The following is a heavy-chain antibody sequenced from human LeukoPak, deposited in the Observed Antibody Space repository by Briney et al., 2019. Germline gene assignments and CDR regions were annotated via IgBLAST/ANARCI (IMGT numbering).Heavy chain of an antibody. Sequence: SETLSLTCAVYGGSFSGYYWSWIRQPPGKGLEWIGEINHSGSTNYDPSLKSRVTISVDTSKNQFSLKLSSVTAADTAVYYCARHSSSSGWEYYDILTGYYSPHTPFDYWGQGTLVTVSS. CDR1: GGSFSGYY. CDR2: INHSGST. J-gene: IGHJ4*02. CDR3: ARHSSSSGWEYYDILTGYYSPHTPFDY. D-gene: IGHD3-9*01. V-gene: IGHV4-34*01.